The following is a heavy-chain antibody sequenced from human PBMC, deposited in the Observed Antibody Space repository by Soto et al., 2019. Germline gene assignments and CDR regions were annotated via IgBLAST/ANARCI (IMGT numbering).Heavy chain of an antibody. V-gene: IGHV4-30-2*01. Sequence: SETLSLTCAVSGGSISSGGYSWSWIRQPPGKGLEWIGYIYHSGSTYYNPSLKSRVTISVDTSKNQFSLKLSSVTAADTAVYYCARRLYYDSSGFEGGGMDVWGQGPTVTVSS. CDR2: IYHSGST. D-gene: IGHD3-22*01. CDR3: ARRLYYDSSGFEGGGMDV. J-gene: IGHJ6*02. CDR1: GGSISSGGYS.